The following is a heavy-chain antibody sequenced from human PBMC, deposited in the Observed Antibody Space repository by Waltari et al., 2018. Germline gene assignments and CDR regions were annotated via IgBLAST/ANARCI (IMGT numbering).Heavy chain of an antibody. V-gene: IGHV3-30*02. CDR3: TKGDEIDY. CDR1: GFTFTHFG. Sequence: QAQLVESGGGVVQPGGSLRLSCAASGFTFTHFGMHWVRQAPGKGLEWVAFIRNNGTNQNYADSVNGRFTISRDNSKNTLFLQMNSLRTEDTAFYYCTKGDEIDYWGQGTLVTVSS. CDR2: IRNNGTNQ. J-gene: IGHJ4*02.